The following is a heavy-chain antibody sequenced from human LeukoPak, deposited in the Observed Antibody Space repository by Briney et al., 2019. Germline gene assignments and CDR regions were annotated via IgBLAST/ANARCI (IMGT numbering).Heavy chain of an antibody. CDR1: GDSISTYY. Sequence: SETLSLTCTVSGDSISTYYWSWIRKPPGKGLEWIGHIYNSGSTNYSPSLKSRVTISVDTSKNQFSLKLSSVTAADTAVYYCARFKRAGGWSYFDYWGQGTLVTVSS. V-gene: IGHV4-59*01. J-gene: IGHJ4*02. D-gene: IGHD6-19*01. CDR2: IYNSGST. CDR3: ARFKRAGGWSYFDY.